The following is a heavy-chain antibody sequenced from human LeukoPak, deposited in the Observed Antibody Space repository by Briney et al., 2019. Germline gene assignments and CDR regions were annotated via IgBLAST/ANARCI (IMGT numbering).Heavy chain of an antibody. CDR3: ARTPYCYDSSGLDAFDI. D-gene: IGHD3-22*01. J-gene: IGHJ3*02. CDR1: GFTFTSYG. CDR2: IRAYNGNT. Sequence: GGSLRLSCAASGFTFTSYGISWVRQAPGQGLEWMGWIRAYNGNTNYAQKLQGRVTMTTDTPTSTAYMELRSLRSDDTAVYYCARTPYCYDSSGLDAFDIWGQGTMVTVSS. V-gene: IGHV1-18*01.